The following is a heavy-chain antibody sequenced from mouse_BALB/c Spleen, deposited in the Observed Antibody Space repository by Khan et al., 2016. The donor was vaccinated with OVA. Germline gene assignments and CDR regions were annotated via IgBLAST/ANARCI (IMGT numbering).Heavy chain of an antibody. CDR3: ASGGYGSFAY. V-gene: IGHV1S29*02. D-gene: IGHD1-2*01. CDR1: GYTFTDYN. CDR2: IFPNNGGT. J-gene: IGHJ3*01. Sequence: VQLQQSGPELVKPGASVKISCKASGYTFTDYNMDWVKQSPGESLEWIGYIFPNNGGTGYNEKLKTQATLTVDNSSSTAYMELRSLTSEVSAVYYCASGGYGSFAYWGQGSLVTVSA.